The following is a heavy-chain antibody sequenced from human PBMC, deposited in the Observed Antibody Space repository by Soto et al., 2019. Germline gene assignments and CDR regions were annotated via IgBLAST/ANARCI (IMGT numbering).Heavy chain of an antibody. CDR3: AREPWQLLRSFDY. D-gene: IGHD1-26*01. CDR2: ISYSGST. J-gene: IGHJ4*02. CDR1: GGSVSSGSYY. Sequence: SETLSLTCTVSGGSVSSGSYYWSWIRQPPGKGLEWIGYISYSGSTNYNPSLKSRVTISVDTSKNQFSLKLSSVTAADTAVYYCAREPWQLLRSFDYWGQGTMATGSS. V-gene: IGHV4-61*01.